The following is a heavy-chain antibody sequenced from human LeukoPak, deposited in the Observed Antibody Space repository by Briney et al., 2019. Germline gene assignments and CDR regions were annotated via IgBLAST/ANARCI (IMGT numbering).Heavy chain of an antibody. CDR1: GYTLTELS. J-gene: IGHJ4*02. Sequence: EASVKVSCKVSGYTLTELSMHWVRQAPGKGLEWMGGFDPEDGETIYAEKFQGRVTMTEDTSTDTAYMELSSLRSEDTAVYYCATDRSWEQWLVHSWGQGTLVTVSS. V-gene: IGHV1-24*01. CDR2: FDPEDGET. D-gene: IGHD6-19*01. CDR3: ATDRSWEQWLVHS.